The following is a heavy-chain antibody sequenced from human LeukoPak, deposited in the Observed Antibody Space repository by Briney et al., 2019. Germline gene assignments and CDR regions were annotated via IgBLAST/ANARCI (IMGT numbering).Heavy chain of an antibody. CDR2: ISAYNGNT. CDR3: ARDGTEYYCDSSGSHQSD. CDR1: GYTFTSYG. J-gene: IGHJ4*02. D-gene: IGHD3-22*01. V-gene: IGHV1-18*01. Sequence: ASVKVSCKASGYTFTSYGISWVRQAPGQGLEWMGWISAYNGNTNYAQKLQGRVTMTTDTSTSTAYMELRSLRSDDTAVYYCARDGTEYYCDSSGSHQSDWGQGTLVTVSS.